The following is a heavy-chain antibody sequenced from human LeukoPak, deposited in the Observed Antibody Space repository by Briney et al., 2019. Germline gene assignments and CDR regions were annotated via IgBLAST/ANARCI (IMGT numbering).Heavy chain of an antibody. CDR2: IYYSGST. CDR1: GGSISSYY. CDR3: ARDTTAGSGDNWFDP. J-gene: IGHJ5*02. D-gene: IGHD3-10*01. V-gene: IGHV4-59*01. Sequence: SETLSLTCTVSGGSISSYYWSWIRQPPGKGPEWIGYIYYSGSTNYNPSLKSRVTISVDTSKNQFSLKLSSVTAADTAVYYCARDTTAGSGDNWFDPWGQGTLVTVSS.